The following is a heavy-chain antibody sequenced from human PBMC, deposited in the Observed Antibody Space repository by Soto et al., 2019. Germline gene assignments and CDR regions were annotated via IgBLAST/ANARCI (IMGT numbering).Heavy chain of an antibody. D-gene: IGHD2-21*02. J-gene: IGHJ4*02. CDR3: AIQMGGDRWSLDH. CDR1: GGSISSGDYW. CDR2: ISYGGTT. Sequence: QLQLQESGPRLVKPAETLSLTCTVSGGSISSGDYWWGWIRQPPGKGLEYIGIISYGGTTHYSPSLRSRVVISVDSSKNQFALRLSSVTATATAVYFCAIQMGGDRWSLDHWGQGTPVTVSS. V-gene: IGHV4-39*01.